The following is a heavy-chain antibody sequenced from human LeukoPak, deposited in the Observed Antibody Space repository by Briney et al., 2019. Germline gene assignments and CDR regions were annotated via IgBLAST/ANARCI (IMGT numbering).Heavy chain of an antibody. CDR3: AKDAWGYTSSPADS. D-gene: IGHD6-13*01. Sequence: GGSLRLSCAASGFTFSSYAMSWVRQAPGKGLEWVSAISGSGGSTYYADSVKGRFTISRDNSKNTLYLQMSSLRAEDTAVYYCAKDAWGYTSSPADSWGQGTLVTVFS. V-gene: IGHV3-23*01. J-gene: IGHJ5*01. CDR2: ISGSGGST. CDR1: GFTFSSYA.